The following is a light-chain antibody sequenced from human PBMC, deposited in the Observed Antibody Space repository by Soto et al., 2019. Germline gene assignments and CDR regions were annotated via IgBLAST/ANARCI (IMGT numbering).Light chain of an antibody. Sequence: DIQMTQSPSTLSASVGDRVTITCRASQSISSWLAWYQQKPGKAPKLLIYDASSLESGVPSRFSGSGSGTDFTLTISCLQPDDFATYYCQQYDTYSWTFGQGTKVEIK. CDR1: QSISSW. CDR3: QQYDTYSWT. J-gene: IGKJ1*01. CDR2: DAS. V-gene: IGKV1-5*01.